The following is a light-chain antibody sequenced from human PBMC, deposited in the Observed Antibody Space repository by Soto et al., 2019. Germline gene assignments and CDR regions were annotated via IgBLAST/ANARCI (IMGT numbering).Light chain of an antibody. CDR3: QQYGSSPWT. CDR1: QSVNSRY. V-gene: IGKV3-20*01. CDR2: DIS. Sequence: EIVFTQSPCTLSLSPFERPTLSSRASQSVNSRYLAWYQQRPGQAPRPVIYDISTRATGIPDRFSGSGLGTDFTLTISRLESEDFAVYYCQQYGSSPWTFGHGTKVDIK. J-gene: IGKJ1*01.